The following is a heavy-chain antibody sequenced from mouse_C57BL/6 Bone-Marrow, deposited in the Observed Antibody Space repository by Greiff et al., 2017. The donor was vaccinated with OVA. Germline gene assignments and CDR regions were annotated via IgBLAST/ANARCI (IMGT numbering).Heavy chain of an antibody. CDR1: GYTFTSYW. V-gene: IGHV1-61*01. J-gene: IGHJ3*01. Sequence: QVQLQQPGAELVRPGSSVKLSCKASGYTFTSYWMDWVKQRPGQGLEWIGNIYPSDSETHYNQKFKDKATLTADKSSSTAYMQRSSLTSEDSAVYFCARGGRGAWFAYWGQGTLVTVSA. CDR3: ARGGRGAWFAY. CDR2: IYPSDSET.